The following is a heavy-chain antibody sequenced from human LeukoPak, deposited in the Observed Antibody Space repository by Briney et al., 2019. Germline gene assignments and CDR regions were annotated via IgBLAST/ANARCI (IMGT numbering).Heavy chain of an antibody. CDR3: AKDRSGNSYGHFDY. CDR2: ISWGGGST. Sequence: QPGGSLRLSCAASGFTFDDYAMHWVRQAPGKGLEWVSLISWGGGSTYYADSVKGRFTISGDNSKNSLYLHMNSLRAEDTALYYCAKDRSGNSYGHFDYWGQGTLVTVSS. V-gene: IGHV3-43D*04. CDR1: GFTFDDYA. D-gene: IGHD3-10*01. J-gene: IGHJ4*02.